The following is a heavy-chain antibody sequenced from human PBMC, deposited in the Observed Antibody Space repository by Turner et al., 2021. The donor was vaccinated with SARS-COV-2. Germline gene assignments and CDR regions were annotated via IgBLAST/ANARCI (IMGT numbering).Heavy chain of an antibody. J-gene: IGHJ4*02. CDR3: ARRRFMSGYSFDY. CDR1: GGSISSSSYY. D-gene: IGHD3-3*01. Sequence: QLQLQESGPGQVKPSETLSLTCTVSGGSISSSSYYWGWIRQPPGKGLEWIGGILLRWGTYYHPSLKGRVTISVDTSKNQFSLKLSSVTAADTAVYYCARRRFMSGYSFDYWGQGTLVTVSS. V-gene: IGHV4-39*01. CDR2: ILLRWGT.